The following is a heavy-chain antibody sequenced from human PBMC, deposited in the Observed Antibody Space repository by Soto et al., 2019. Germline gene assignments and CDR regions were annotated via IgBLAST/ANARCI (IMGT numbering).Heavy chain of an antibody. CDR2: INNDGSNK. CDR1: GFTFSSAW. CDR3: ARDCSGGSCQY. V-gene: IGHV3-74*01. D-gene: IGHD2-15*01. J-gene: IGHJ4*02. Sequence: GGSLRLSCAASGFTFSSAWMHWVRQAPGKGLEWVANINNDGSNKYYVDTVKGRFTISRDNAQNSVFLQMNSLRAEDTAIYYCARDCSGGSCQYWGQGTQVTVSS.